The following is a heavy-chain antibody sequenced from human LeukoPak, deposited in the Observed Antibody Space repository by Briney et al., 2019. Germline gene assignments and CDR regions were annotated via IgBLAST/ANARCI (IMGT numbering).Heavy chain of an antibody. Sequence: GGSLRLSCAASGFTFSSYAMSWVRQAPGKGLGWVSAISGSGGSTYYADSVKGRFTISRDNSKNTLYLQMNSLRAEDTAVYYCAKDKEAVPVYFDYWGQGTLVTVSS. V-gene: IGHV3-23*01. CDR3: AKDKEAVPVYFDY. CDR2: ISGSGGST. J-gene: IGHJ4*02. D-gene: IGHD2-2*01. CDR1: GFTFSSYA.